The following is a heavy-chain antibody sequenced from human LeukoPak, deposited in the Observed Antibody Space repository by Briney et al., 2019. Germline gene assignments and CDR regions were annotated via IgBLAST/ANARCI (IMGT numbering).Heavy chain of an antibody. D-gene: IGHD3-22*01. CDR3: AREGYDSSYYYYLDY. V-gene: IGHV4-31*03. CDR1: GGSISSGDYY. CDR2: IYYSGST. Sequence: SETLSLTCTVSGGSISSGDYYWSWIRQHPGKGLEWIGNIYYSGSTYYNPSLKSRVTISVDTSKSKFSLKLSSVTAADTAVYYCAREGYDSSYYYYLDYWGQGTLVTVSS. J-gene: IGHJ4*02.